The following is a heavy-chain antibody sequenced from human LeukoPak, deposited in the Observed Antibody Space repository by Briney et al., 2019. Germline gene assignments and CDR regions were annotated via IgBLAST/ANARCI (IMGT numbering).Heavy chain of an antibody. CDR2: ISSSSSTI. J-gene: IGHJ4*02. D-gene: IGHD3-3*01. Sequence: PGGSLRLSCAASGFTLSSCSMGWVRQAPGKGLEWVSYISSSSSTIYYADSVKGRFTISRDNAKNSLYLQMNSLRAEDTAVYYCARDQGYDFWSGYPFDYWGQGTLVTVSS. V-gene: IGHV3-48*01. CDR1: GFTLSSCS. CDR3: ARDQGYDFWSGYPFDY.